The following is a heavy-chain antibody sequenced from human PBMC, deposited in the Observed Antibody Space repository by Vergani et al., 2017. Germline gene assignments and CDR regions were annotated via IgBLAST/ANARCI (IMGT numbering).Heavy chain of an antibody. CDR2: MNPNSGNT. CDR3: ASRYCSGGSCYWDFQH. V-gene: IGHV1-8*01. J-gene: IGHJ1*01. Sequence: QVQLVQSGAEVMKPGASVKVSCKASGYTFTSYDINWVRQATGQGLGWMGWMNPNSGNTGYAQKFQGRVTMTRNTSISTAYMALSSLRSEDTAVYYCASRYCSGGSCYWDFQHWGQGTLVTVSS. D-gene: IGHD2-15*01. CDR1: GYTFTSYD.